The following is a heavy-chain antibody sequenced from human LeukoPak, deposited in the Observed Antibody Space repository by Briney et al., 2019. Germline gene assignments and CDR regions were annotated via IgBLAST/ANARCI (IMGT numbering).Heavy chain of an antibody. CDR2: IFEDGITK. CDR3: ARLLGRGTTLDS. Sequence: GGSLRVSCAPSGFSFSGYLLSWVRQAPGKGLEWVATIFEDGITKYYDDSVRGRFTISRDDAENSLYLEMTSLRTEDTAIYYCARLLGRGTTLDSWVRGTLVTVSS. V-gene: IGHV3-7*01. J-gene: IGHJ4*02. D-gene: IGHD1/OR15-1a*01. CDR1: GFSFSGYL.